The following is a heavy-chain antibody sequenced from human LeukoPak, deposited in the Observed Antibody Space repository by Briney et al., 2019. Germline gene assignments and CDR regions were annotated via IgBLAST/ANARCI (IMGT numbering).Heavy chain of an antibody. CDR2: IDWDDDK. CDR3: ARTLYYAWGYYFDY. Sequence: ESGPALVKPTQILTLTCTFSGFSLSTSGMCVSWIRQPPGKALEWLARIDWDDDKYYSTSLKTRLTISKDTSNNQVVLTMTNMDPVDTATYYCARTLYYAWGYYFDYWGQGTLVTVSS. J-gene: IGHJ4*02. D-gene: IGHD2-2*01. V-gene: IGHV2-70*11. CDR1: GFSLSTSGMC.